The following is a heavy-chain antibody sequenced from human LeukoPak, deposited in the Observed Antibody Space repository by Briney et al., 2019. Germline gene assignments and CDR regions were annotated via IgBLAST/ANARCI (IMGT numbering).Heavy chain of an antibody. D-gene: IGHD3-10*01. V-gene: IGHV3-7*01. CDR2: IKQDGSEK. Sequence: GGSLRLSCAASGFIFSNYAMTWVRQAPGKGLEWVANIKQDGSEKNYVDSVKGRFTISRDNAKNSVDLQMNSLRAEDTAVYYCARGEYGSGSYHIDYWGQGTLVTVSS. J-gene: IGHJ4*02. CDR1: GFIFSNYA. CDR3: ARGEYGSGSYHIDY.